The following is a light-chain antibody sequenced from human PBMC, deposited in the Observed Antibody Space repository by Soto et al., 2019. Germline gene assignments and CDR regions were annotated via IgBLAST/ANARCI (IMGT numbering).Light chain of an antibody. V-gene: IGKV1-8*01. CDR2: AAS. Sequence: ASRITQSPSSFSASTGDRVTITCRASQGIRSYLAWYQQKPGKAPKLMIYAASTLQSGVKSRLRGSGSGTDFTLTIRCMQSEDFATYYCQKYYSYHRTFGNGTKGDIK. CDR1: QGIRSY. J-gene: IGKJ1*01. CDR3: QKYYSYHRT.